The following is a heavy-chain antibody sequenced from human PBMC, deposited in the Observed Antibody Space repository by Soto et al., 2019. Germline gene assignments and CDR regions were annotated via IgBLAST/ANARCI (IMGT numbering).Heavy chain of an antibody. Sequence: GESLKISCKGSGYSFTSYWIGWVRQMPGKGLEWMGIIYPGDSDTRYSPSFQGQVTISADKSISTAYLQWSSLKASDTAMYYCAITFGGVIALRYYFDYWGQGTLVTVSS. CDR2: IYPGDSDT. CDR1: GYSFTSYW. CDR3: AITFGGVIALRYYFDY. D-gene: IGHD3-16*02. V-gene: IGHV5-51*01. J-gene: IGHJ4*02.